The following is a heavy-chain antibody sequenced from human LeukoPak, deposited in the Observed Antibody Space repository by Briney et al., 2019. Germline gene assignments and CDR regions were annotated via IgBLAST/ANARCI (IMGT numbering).Heavy chain of an antibody. CDR1: GFTFSSYA. Sequence: GGSLRLSCAASGFTFSSYAMSWVRQAPGKGLEWVSAISGSGGSTYYADSVKGRFTISRDNSKYTLYLQMNSLRAEDTAVYYCARVVPAAPRMDVWGQGTTVTVSS. V-gene: IGHV3-23*01. D-gene: IGHD2-2*01. J-gene: IGHJ6*02. CDR2: ISGSGGST. CDR3: ARVVPAAPRMDV.